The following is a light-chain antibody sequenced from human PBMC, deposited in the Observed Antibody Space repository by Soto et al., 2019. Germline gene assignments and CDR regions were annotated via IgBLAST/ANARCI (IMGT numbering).Light chain of an antibody. CDR1: SSDVGNYNL. CDR3: SSYVGGNTVI. V-gene: IGLV2-23*02. CDR2: EVN. Sequence: QSALTQPASVSGSPGQSITISCTGTSSDVGNYNLVSWYQQYPGKVPKLMIYEVNKRPSGISNRFSASKSGNTASLTISGLQADDEADYYCSSYVGGNTVIFGGGTKVTVL. J-gene: IGLJ2*01.